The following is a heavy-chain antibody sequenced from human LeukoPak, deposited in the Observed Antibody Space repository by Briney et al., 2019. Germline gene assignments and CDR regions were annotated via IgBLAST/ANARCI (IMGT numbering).Heavy chain of an antibody. J-gene: IGHJ6*03. CDR2: INHSGST. Sequence: SETRSLTCAVYGGSFNNYYWSWIRQPPGTGLGWIGEINHSGSTKYNPSLKSRVTISVDTSKNQFSLKLTSVTAADTAVYYCARGTGFGVVFNYYQYYMDVWGKGTTVTVSS. CDR3: ARGTGFGVVFNYYQYYMDV. V-gene: IGHV4-34*01. CDR1: GGSFNNYY. D-gene: IGHD3-3*01.